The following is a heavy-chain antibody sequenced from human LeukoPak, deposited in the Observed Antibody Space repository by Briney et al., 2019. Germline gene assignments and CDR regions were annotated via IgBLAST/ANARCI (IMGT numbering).Heavy chain of an antibody. Sequence: GGSLRLSCAASGFTFSSYVMSWVRQATGKGLEWVSTTSSSGGGTYYADSVKGRFTISRDNSKNTLYLQMNSLRAEDTALYYCVKRSATTTRYFGYWGQGTLVTVSS. CDR1: GFTFSSYV. CDR2: TSSSGGGT. D-gene: IGHD6-25*01. V-gene: IGHV3-23*01. CDR3: VKRSATTTRYFGY. J-gene: IGHJ4*02.